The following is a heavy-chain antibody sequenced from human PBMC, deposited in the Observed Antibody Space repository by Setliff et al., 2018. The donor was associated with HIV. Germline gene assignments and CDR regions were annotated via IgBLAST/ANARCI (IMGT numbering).Heavy chain of an antibody. D-gene: IGHD6-13*01. CDR2: IHTSGST. Sequence: SETLSLTCTVSGGSISSGRYYWSWIRQPAGKGLEWIGRIHTSGSTNYNPSLRSRVTISVDTSKNQFSLKVKSVTAADTAMYYCARHPGSTSNWYKGAFDFWGQGRMVTVSS. J-gene: IGHJ3*01. CDR3: ARHPGSTSNWYKGAFDF. V-gene: IGHV4-61*02. CDR1: GGSISSGRYY.